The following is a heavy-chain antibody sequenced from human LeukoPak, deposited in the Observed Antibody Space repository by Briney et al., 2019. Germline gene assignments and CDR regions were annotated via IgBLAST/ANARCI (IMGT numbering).Heavy chain of an antibody. CDR2: INPSGGST. V-gene: IGHV1-46*01. D-gene: IGHD3-10*01. J-gene: IGHJ4*01. CDR3: ARDHSYGSGSYYNDFDY. CDR1: GYTFTSYY. Sequence: ASVKVSCKASGYTFTSYYMHWVRQAPGQGLEWMGIINPSGGSTSYAQKFQGRVTTTRDTSTSTVYMELSSLRSEDTAVYYCARDHSYGSGSYYNDFDYWGQGTLVTVSS.